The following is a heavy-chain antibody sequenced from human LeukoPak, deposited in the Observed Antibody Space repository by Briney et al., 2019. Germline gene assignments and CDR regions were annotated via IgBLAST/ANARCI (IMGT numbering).Heavy chain of an antibody. CDR1: GFTFSWSG. V-gene: IGHV3-30*02. CDR2: IRTDGSIK. D-gene: IGHD6-19*01. CDR3: AKPSYNSGWFIVS. J-gene: IGHJ5*02. Sequence: GGSLRLSCAASGFTFSWSGMHWVRQAPGKGLEWVTFIRTDGSIKYYADSVKGRFTISRDNAKNSLYLQMNSLRAEDTAVYSCAKPSYNSGWFIVSWGQGTLVTVSS.